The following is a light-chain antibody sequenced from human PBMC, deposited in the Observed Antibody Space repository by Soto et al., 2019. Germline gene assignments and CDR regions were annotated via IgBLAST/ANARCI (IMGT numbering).Light chain of an antibody. Sequence: QSVLTQPPSTSSTPGQTVTISCSGSTSNIGTFYVYWYQHLPGTAPKLLIYTGDQRASGVADRFCASKSGTSASLAISGLWSDDEAYYYGASGDGNLSSDVFGGGTKLTVL. CDR1: TSNIGTFY. V-gene: IGLV1-47*02. CDR3: ASGDGNLSSDV. J-gene: IGLJ1*01. CDR2: TGD.